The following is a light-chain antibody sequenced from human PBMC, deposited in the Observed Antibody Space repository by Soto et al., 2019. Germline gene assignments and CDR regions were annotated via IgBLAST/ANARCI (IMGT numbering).Light chain of an antibody. V-gene: IGLV1-47*01. Sequence: QPVLTQTPSVSGTPGQRVNLSCSGSSSNIGRNYVYWYHQFPGTAPKLLIYRDNERPSGVPDRFSGSKSGTSASLAISGLRSGDEADYHCATWDDSLGGPVFGGGTKVTVL. CDR1: SSNIGRNY. J-gene: IGLJ2*01. CDR3: ATWDDSLGGPV. CDR2: RDN.